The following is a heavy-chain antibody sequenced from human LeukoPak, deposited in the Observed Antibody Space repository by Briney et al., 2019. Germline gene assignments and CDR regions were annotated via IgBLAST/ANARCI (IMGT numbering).Heavy chain of an antibody. CDR1: GFTFSSYA. J-gene: IGHJ4*02. CDR3: AKVLNQYCSGGTCFRFDY. Sequence: GGSLRLSCAASGFTFSSYAMSWVRQAPGKGLEWVSGISSSGGSTYYADSVKGRFTISRDDSKNTLYLQMNSLRAEDTAVYYCAKVLNQYCSGGTCFRFDYWGQGTLVTVSS. V-gene: IGHV3-23*01. D-gene: IGHD2-15*01. CDR2: ISSSGGST.